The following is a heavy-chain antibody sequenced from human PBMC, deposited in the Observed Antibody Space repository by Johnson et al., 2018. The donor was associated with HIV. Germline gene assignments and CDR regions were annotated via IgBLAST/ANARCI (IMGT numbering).Heavy chain of an antibody. CDR1: GFTFSNHW. J-gene: IGHJ3*01. V-gene: IGHV3-74*01. CDR3: AREAGSFDC. CDR2: INSGGSGT. Sequence: VQLVESGGGLIQPGGSLRLSCVASGFTFSNHWMYWVRQAPGQGLVWVSRINSGGSGTWYADSVKGRFTISRDNSKNTLYLQMNTLRAEDTAVCYCAREAGSFDCWGQGTTVTVS.